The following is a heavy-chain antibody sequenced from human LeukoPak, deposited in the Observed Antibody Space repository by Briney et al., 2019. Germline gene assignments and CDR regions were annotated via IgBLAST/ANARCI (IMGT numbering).Heavy chain of an antibody. D-gene: IGHD6-19*01. CDR1: GGFISGYY. V-gene: IGHV4-4*07. CDR3: ARDKGYSSGWYDWFDP. Sequence: PSETLSLTCTVSGGFISGYYWSWIRQSAGKGLEWIGRVYVGGSIDYNPSFRSRAAISADMSKNQLSLNLRSVTAADTAVYYCARDKGYSSGWYDWFDPWGQGTLVTVPS. CDR2: VYVGGSI. J-gene: IGHJ5*02.